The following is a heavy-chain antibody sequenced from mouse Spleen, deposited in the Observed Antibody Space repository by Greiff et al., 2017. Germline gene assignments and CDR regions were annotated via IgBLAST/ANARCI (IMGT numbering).Heavy chain of an antibody. D-gene: IGHD3-2*01. CDR2: IYPGDGDT. V-gene: IGHV1-82*01. CDR3: AKDSSGYVRENAMDY. CDR1: GYAFSSSW. J-gene: IGHJ4*01. Sequence: VQLQQSGPELVKPGASVKISCKASGYAFSSSWMNWVKQRPGKGLEWIGRIYPGDGDTNYNGKFKGKATLTADKSSSTAYMQLSSLTSEDSAVYFCAKDSSGYVRENAMDYWGQGTSVTVSS.